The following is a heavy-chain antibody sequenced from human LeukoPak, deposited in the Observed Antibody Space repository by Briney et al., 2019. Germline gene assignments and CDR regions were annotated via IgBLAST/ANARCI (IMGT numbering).Heavy chain of an antibody. V-gene: IGHV6-1*01. CDR3: XRGXGGDYLPAFDI. J-gene: IGHJ3*02. Sequence: SQTLSLXCAISGDSVSSNSAAWNWIRQSPSRGLEWLGRTYYRSKWYNDYAVSVKSRITINPDTSKNQFYLQLNSVTPEDTAVYXCXRGXGGDYLPAFDIWGQGTMVTVSS. D-gene: IGHD4-17*01. CDR2: TYYRSKWYN. CDR1: GDSVSSNSAA.